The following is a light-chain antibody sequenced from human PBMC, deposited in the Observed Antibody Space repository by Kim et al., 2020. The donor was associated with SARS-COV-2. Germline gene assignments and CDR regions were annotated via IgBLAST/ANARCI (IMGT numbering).Light chain of an antibody. CDR2: GAF. J-gene: IGKJ2*01. CDR3: QQYNSYPYT. CDR1: QGISNF. Sequence: SASVGDTVTITCRASQGISNFLGWFQQKPGKAPKSLIYGAFNLQSGVPSKFSGSESGTNFSLTISNLQPEDFATYYCQQYNSYPYTFGQGNKLEI. V-gene: IGKV1-16*02.